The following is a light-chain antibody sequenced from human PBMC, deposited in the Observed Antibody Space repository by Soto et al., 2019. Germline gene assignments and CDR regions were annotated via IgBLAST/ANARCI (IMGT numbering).Light chain of an antibody. Sequence: EIVLTQSPATLSLSPGERATLSCRASQSVSIYLAWYQQKPGQAPRLLIYDASSRATGIPDKFSGSGSGTDFTLTINRLEPEDFAVYYCQQYGSSPPTFGQGTKVDIK. CDR1: QSVSIY. CDR3: QQYGSSPPT. V-gene: IGKV3-20*01. CDR2: DAS. J-gene: IGKJ1*01.